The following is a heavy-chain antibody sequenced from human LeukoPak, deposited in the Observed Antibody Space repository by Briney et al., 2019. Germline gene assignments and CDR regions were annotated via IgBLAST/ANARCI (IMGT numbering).Heavy chain of an antibody. J-gene: IGHJ4*02. CDR3: AKAVNPGYCSSTSCYGYFDY. CDR2: ISWNSGSI. V-gene: IGHV3-9*01. D-gene: IGHD2-2*01. Sequence: GGSLRLSCAASGFPFDDYAMHWVRQAPGKGLEWVSGISWNSGSIGYADSVKGRFTISRDNAKNSLYLQMNSLRAEDTALYYCAKAVNPGYCSSTSCYGYFDYWGQGTLVTVSS. CDR1: GFPFDDYA.